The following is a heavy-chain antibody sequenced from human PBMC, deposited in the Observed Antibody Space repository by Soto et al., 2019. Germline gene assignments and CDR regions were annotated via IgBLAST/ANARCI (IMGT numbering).Heavy chain of an antibody. CDR1: GFTFSSYS. V-gene: IGHV3-21*01. J-gene: IGHJ1*01. D-gene: IGHD6-13*01. CDR2: ISSSSSYI. CDR3: ARPHGGAAAGLPEYFQH. Sequence: EVQLVESGGGLVEPGGSLRLSCAASGFTFSSYSMNWVRQAPGKGLEWVSSISSSSSYIYYADSVKGRFTISRDNAKNSLYLQMNSLRAEDTAVYYCARPHGGAAAGLPEYFQHWGQGTLVTVSS.